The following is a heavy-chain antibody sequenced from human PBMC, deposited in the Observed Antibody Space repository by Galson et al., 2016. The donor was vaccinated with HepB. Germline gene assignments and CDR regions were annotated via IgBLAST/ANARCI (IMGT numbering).Heavy chain of an antibody. Sequence: SLRLSCAASGFTFSNYWMHWVRQAPGKGLVWVSRITPDGTPKYADSVKGRFSISRDNSKNTLYLQMDSLRVEDTAVYYCTRDGWTSNWFGYWGQGTLVTVSS. CDR3: TRDGWTSNWFGY. J-gene: IGHJ5*01. D-gene: IGHD6-19*01. V-gene: IGHV3-74*01. CDR1: GFTFSNYW. CDR2: ITPDGTP.